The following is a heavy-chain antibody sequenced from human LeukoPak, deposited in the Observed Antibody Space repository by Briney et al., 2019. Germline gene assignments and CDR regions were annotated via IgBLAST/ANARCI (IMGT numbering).Heavy chain of an antibody. J-gene: IGHJ6*02. V-gene: IGHV3-43*02. CDR2: ISGDSGRT. Sequence: GGSLRLSCAASGFTFGDYAMHWVRQAPGKGPEWVSLISGDSGRTKYADSVKGRFTISRDNAKNSLYLQMNSLRAEDTAVYYCARDQGDYGSLQSYYYYYGMDVWGQGTTVTVSS. CDR3: ARDQGDYGSLQSYYYYYGMDV. CDR1: GFTFGDYA. D-gene: IGHD4-17*01.